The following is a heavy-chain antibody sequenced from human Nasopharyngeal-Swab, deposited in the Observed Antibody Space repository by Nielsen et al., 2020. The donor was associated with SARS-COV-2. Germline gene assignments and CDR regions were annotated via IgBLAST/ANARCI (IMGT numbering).Heavy chain of an antibody. Sequence: GGSLRLSCAASGFTFSSYGMHWVRQAPGKGLEWVAVISYDGSNKYYADSVKGRFTISRDNSKNTLYLQMNSLRAEDTAVYYCAKDSDGYCRGGSCHFYYYYGMDVWGQGTTVTVSS. CDR3: AKDSDGYCRGGSCHFYYYYGMDV. CDR2: ISYDGSNK. D-gene: IGHD2-15*01. CDR1: GFTFSSYG. V-gene: IGHV3-30*18. J-gene: IGHJ6*02.